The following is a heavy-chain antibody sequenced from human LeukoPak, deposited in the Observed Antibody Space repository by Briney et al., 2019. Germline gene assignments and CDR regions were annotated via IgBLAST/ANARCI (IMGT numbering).Heavy chain of an antibody. V-gene: IGHV4-4*02. D-gene: IGHD1-26*01. Sequence: SETLSLTCAVSGGSISSSNWWSWVRQPPGKGLEWIGEIYHSGSTNYNPSLKSRVTISVDKSKNQFSLKLSSVTAADTAVYYCARKRYSGSPTGFDYWGQGTLVTVSS. J-gene: IGHJ4*02. CDR3: ARKRYSGSPTGFDY. CDR1: GGSISSSNW. CDR2: IYHSGST.